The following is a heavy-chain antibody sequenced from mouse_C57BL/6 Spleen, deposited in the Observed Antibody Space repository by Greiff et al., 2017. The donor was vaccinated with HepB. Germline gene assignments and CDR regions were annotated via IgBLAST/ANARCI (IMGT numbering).Heavy chain of an antibody. CDR3: TRRGALYDYGAMDY. D-gene: IGHD2-4*01. CDR1: GFSLTSYG. Sequence: VKLVESGPGLVQPSQSLSITCTVSGFSLTSYGVHWVRQSPGKGLEWLGVIWSGGSTDYNAAFISRLSISKDNSKSQVFFKMNSRQADDTAIYYCTRRGALYDYGAMDYWGQGTSVTVSS. CDR2: IWSGGST. J-gene: IGHJ4*01. V-gene: IGHV2-2*01.